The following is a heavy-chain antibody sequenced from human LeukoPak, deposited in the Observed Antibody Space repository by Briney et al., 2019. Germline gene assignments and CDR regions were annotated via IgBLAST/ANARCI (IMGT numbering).Heavy chain of an antibody. V-gene: IGHV3-7*05. CDR1: GFTFSNYW. CDR3: ARVWELSFDY. CDR2: IKQEGSEK. J-gene: IGHJ4*02. Sequence: PGGSLRLSCAASGFTFSNYWMSWVRQAPGKGLEWVANIKQEGSEKNYVDSVKGRFTISRDNAKNSLYLQMNSLRAEDTAVYYCARVWELSFDYWGQGTLVTVSS. D-gene: IGHD1-26*01.